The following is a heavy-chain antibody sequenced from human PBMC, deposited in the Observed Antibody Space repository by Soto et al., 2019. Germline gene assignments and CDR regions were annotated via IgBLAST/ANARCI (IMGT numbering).Heavy chain of an antibody. J-gene: IGHJ5*02. CDR2: IIPILGTA. CDR3: ARGLIHLWFGELFLGWFDP. V-gene: IGHV1-69*08. D-gene: IGHD3-10*01. CDR1: GGTFSSYS. Sequence: QVQLVQSGAEVKKPGSSVKVSCKASGGTFSSYSINWVRQAPGQGLEWMGRIIPILGTANYAQRFQGRVTITADKSTSTAYMELSSLRSEDTAVYYCARGLIHLWFGELFLGWFDPWGQGTLVTVSS.